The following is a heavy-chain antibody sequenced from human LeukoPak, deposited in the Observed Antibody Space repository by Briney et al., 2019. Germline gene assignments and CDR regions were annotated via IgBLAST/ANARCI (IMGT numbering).Heavy chain of an antibody. Sequence: ASVKVSCKASGGTFSSYAISWVRQAPGQGLEWMGGIIPIFGTANYAQKFQGRVTITTDESTSTAYMELSGLRSEDTAVYYCATVKLELRYYYYMDVWGKGTTVTVSS. V-gene: IGHV1-69*05. J-gene: IGHJ6*03. CDR1: GGTFSSYA. D-gene: IGHD1-7*01. CDR2: IIPIFGTA. CDR3: ATVKLELRYYYYMDV.